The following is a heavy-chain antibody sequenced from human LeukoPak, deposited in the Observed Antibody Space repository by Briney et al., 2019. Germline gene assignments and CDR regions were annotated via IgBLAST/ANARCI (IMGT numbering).Heavy chain of an antibody. J-gene: IGHJ3*01. V-gene: IGHV1-2*06. Sequence: GGPVTASCKPSRSIFSLLSINWVRHVPGQGLEWMGRVVPDSGGTSYAQKFRGRVSMTWDTSSNTAYMELSELKSDDRATDCCATGVCTGYWSDALDVWGQGSIVTVSS. CDR1: RSIFSLLS. D-gene: IGHD3/OR15-3a*01. CDR3: ATGVCTGYWSDALDV. CDR2: VVPDSGGT.